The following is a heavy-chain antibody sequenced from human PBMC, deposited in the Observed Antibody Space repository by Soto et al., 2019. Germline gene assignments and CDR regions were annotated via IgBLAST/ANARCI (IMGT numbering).Heavy chain of an antibody. CDR3: ARTYYGVITDYKPFDY. CDR2: IDPSDSYT. D-gene: IGHD1-20*01. Sequence: EVQLVQSGAEVKKPGESLRISCKGSGYSFTSYWISWVRQMPGKGLEWMGRIDPSDSYTNYSPSFQGHVTISADKSISTAYLQWSSLKASDTAMYYCARTYYGVITDYKPFDYWGQGTLVTVSS. V-gene: IGHV5-10-1*03. CDR1: GYSFTSYW. J-gene: IGHJ4*02.